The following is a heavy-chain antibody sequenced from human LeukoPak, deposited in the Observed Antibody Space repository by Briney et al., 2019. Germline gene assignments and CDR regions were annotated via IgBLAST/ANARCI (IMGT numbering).Heavy chain of an antibody. D-gene: IGHD6-13*01. CDR2: IYPGGSDT. Sequence: GESLKISCKGPGYNFAGYWIGWVRQMPGKGLEWMGIIYPGGSDTRYSPSFQGQVTISADKYINTAYLQWSSLKASDTAMYYCARHGDGIAAAGRGSFDDWGQGTLVTVPS. CDR3: ARHGDGIAAAGRGSFDD. J-gene: IGHJ4*02. CDR1: GYNFAGYW. V-gene: IGHV5-51*01.